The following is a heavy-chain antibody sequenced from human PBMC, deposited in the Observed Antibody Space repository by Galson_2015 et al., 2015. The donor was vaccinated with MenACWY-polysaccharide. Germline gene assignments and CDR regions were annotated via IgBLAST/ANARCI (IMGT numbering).Heavy chain of an antibody. D-gene: IGHD2-2*01. CDR2: IKHDGSET. CDR3: VKGDILVPAAIIAGS. V-gene: IGHV3-7*03. CDR1: GFVFNNYW. J-gene: IGHJ5*02. Sequence: SLRLSCAASGFVFNNYWMSWIRQSPGKGLERVANIKHDGSETYYADSVKGRFTISRDNAKNSLYLQMHSLRIEDTAVYYCVKGDILVPAAIIAGSWGQGALITVSS.